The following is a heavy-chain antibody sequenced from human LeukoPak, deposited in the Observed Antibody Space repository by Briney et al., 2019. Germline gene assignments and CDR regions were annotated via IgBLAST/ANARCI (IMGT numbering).Heavy chain of an antibody. CDR3: ARVVRGYYYYYGMDV. V-gene: IGHV4-34*01. J-gene: IGHJ6*02. CDR2: INHSGST. D-gene: IGHD3-10*01. Sequence: SETLSLTCAVYGGSFSGYYWSWIRQPPGKGLEWIGEINHSGSTNYNPSLKSRVTISVDTSKNQFSLKLSSVTAADTAVYYCARVVRGYYYYYGMDVWGQGTTVTASS. CDR1: GGSFSGYY.